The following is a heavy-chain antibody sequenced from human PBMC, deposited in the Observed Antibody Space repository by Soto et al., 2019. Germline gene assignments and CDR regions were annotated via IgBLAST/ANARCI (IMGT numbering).Heavy chain of an antibody. Sequence: ASVKVSCKASGYAFTSYAMHWVRQAPGQRLEWMGWINAGNGNTKYSQKFQGRVTITRDTSASTAYMELSSLRSEDTAVYYCARSYQLRQDYYYYGMDVWGQGTTVTVSS. D-gene: IGHD2-2*01. CDR2: INAGNGNT. CDR1: GYAFTSYA. CDR3: ARSYQLRQDYYYYGMDV. V-gene: IGHV1-3*01. J-gene: IGHJ6*02.